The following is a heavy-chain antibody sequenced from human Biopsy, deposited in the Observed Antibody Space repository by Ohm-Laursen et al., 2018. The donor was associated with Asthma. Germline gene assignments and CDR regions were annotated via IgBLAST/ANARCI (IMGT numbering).Heavy chain of an antibody. CDR1: GYTFSDSW. CDR2: IFAANSET. J-gene: IGHJ4*02. V-gene: IGHV5-51*01. CDR3: ARFIDGTFFVDY. Sequence: ESLKISCKASGYTFSDSWIGWVRQMPGKGLAWMGIIFAANSETKYSPSFQGQVTISADMSISTAFLQWSSLKASDTAIYYCARFIDGTFFVDYWGQGTLVTVSS. D-gene: IGHD1-7*01.